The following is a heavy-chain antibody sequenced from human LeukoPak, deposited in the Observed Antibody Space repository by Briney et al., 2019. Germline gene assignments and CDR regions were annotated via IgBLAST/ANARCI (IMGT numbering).Heavy chain of an antibody. J-gene: IGHJ3*02. CDR3: ARTRLDAFDI. D-gene: IGHD6-19*01. V-gene: IGHV3-53*01. Sequence: GGSLRLSCAASGFTVSSNYRSWVRQAPGKGLEWVSIIYRGGNTYYADSVKGRFTISRDNSKNMVFLQMNSLRAEDTAVFYCARTRLDAFDIWGQGTMVTVSS. CDR2: IYRGGNT. CDR1: GFTVSSNY.